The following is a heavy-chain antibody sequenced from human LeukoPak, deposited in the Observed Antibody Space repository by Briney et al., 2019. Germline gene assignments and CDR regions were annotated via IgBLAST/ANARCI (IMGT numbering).Heavy chain of an antibody. Sequence: SETLSLTCTVSGGSISSGGYYWSWVRQHPGKGLEWIGYIYYSGSTYYNPSLKSRVTISVDTSKNQFSLKLSSVTAADTAVYYCARDPGDSSGYSSHFDYWGQGTLVTVSS. V-gene: IGHV4-31*03. J-gene: IGHJ4*02. CDR3: ARDPGDSSGYSSHFDY. CDR2: IYYSGST. CDR1: GGSISSGGYY. D-gene: IGHD3-22*01.